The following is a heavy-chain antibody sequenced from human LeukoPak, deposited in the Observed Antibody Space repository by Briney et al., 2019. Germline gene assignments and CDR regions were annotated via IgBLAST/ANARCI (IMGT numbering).Heavy chain of an antibody. J-gene: IGHJ4*02. V-gene: IGHV4-4*09. D-gene: IGHD2-2*02. CDR3: ARHRYCSSTSCYTAIDY. CDR2: IYTSGRT. Sequence: PSETLCLTCTVSGGSISSYYWSWIRQPPGKGLEWIGYIYTSGRTNYNPSLKSRVTISVDTSKNQFSLKLSSVTAADTAVYYCARHRYCSSTSCYTAIDYWGQGTLVTVSS. CDR1: GGSISSYY.